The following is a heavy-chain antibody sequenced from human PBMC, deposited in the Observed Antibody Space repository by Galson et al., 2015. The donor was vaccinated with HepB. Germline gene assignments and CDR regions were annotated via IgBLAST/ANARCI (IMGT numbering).Heavy chain of an antibody. CDR3: ARNGITIFDLYYYYMDV. J-gene: IGHJ6*03. D-gene: IGHD3-3*01. CDR1: GYTFTSYG. CDR2: ISAYNGNT. Sequence: SVKVSCKASGYTFTSYGISWVRQAPGQGLEWMGWISAYNGNTNYAQKLQGRVTMTTDTSTSTAYMELRSLRSDDTAVYYCARNGITIFDLYYYYMDVWGKGTTVTVSS. V-gene: IGHV1-18*04.